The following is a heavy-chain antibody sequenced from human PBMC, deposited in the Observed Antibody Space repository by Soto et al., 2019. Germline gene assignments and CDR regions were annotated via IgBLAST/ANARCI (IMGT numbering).Heavy chain of an antibody. CDR3: ARGWVVVVPAAMRRYYYYYGMDV. D-gene: IGHD2-2*01. CDR1: GGSFSGYY. V-gene: IGHV4-34*01. Sequence: SETLSLTCAVYGGSFSGYYWSWIRQPPGKGLEWIGEINHSGRTNYNPSLKSRVTISLDTSNNHFSLKLSSVTAADTAVYYCARGWVVVVPAAMRRYYYYYGMDVWGQGTTVT. CDR2: INHSGRT. J-gene: IGHJ6*02.